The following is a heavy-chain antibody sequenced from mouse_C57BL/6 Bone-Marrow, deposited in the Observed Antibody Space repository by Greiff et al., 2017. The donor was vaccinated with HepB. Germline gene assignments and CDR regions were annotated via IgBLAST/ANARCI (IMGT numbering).Heavy chain of an antibody. CDR1: GFNIKDVY. J-gene: IGHJ2*01. Sequence: VQLKESGAELVRPGASVKLSCTASGFNIKDVYMHWVKQRPEQGLEWIGWIDPENGDTEYASKFQGKATITADTSSNTAYLQLSSLTSEDTAVYYCTPYYYGSAWGQGTTLTVSS. V-gene: IGHV14-4*01. CDR2: IDPENGDT. CDR3: TPYYYGSA. D-gene: IGHD1-1*01.